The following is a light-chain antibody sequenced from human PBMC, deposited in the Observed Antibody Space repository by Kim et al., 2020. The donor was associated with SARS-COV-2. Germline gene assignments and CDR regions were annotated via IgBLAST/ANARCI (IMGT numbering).Light chain of an antibody. CDR1: SSDLNASNY. V-gene: IGLV2-14*03. CDR2: GVN. Sequence: QSVLTQPASVSGSPGQSITISCTGTSSDLNASNYDSWYRQHPGKAPKLLIYGVNNRPSGVSNRFSGSKSGNTASLTISGLQAEDEADYYCSSYTSGTTFYVFGTGTKVTVL. J-gene: IGLJ1*01. CDR3: SSYTSGTTFYV.